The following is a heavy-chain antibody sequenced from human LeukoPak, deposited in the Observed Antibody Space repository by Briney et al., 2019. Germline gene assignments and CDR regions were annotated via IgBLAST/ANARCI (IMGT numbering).Heavy chain of an antibody. D-gene: IGHD5-24*01. CDR3: ARARRPKWERDGYTSKESAFDI. V-gene: IGHV3-69-1*01. J-gene: IGHJ3*02. CDR2: ITSGRTT. CDR1: GFTFSDCY. Sequence: GGSLRLSCAASGFTFSDCYMSWIRQAQGKGPEWVSSITSGRTTYYADSVKGRFTISNDNAKKSLYLQMNSLRAEDTAVYYCARARRPKWERDGYTSKESAFDIWGQGTMVTVS.